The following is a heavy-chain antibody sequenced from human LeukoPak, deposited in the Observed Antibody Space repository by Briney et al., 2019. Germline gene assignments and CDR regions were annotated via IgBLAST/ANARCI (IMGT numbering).Heavy chain of an antibody. CDR1: GGSISSGSYY. J-gene: IGHJ4*02. D-gene: IGHD6-6*01. Sequence: SQTLSLTCTVSGGSISSGSYYWSWIRQPAGKGLEWIGRIYTSGSTNYNPSLKTRVTISVDTSKNQFSLKLRSVTAADTAVYYCARLPPYSSSSYYFDYWGQGTLVTVSS. V-gene: IGHV4-61*02. CDR2: IYTSGST. CDR3: ARLPPYSSSSYYFDY.